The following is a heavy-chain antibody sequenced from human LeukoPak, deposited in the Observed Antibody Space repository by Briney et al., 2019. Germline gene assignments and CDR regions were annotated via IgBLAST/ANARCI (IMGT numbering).Heavy chain of an antibody. CDR3: ARDLPYSSSDRTPFDY. D-gene: IGHD6-6*01. J-gene: IGHJ4*02. V-gene: IGHV1-18*01. Sequence: ASVKVSCKASGYTFTSYGISWVRQAPGQGLEWMGWTSAYNGSTNYAQKFQGRVTMTTETSTSTAYMELRSLTSDDTAVYYCARDLPYSSSDRTPFDYWGQGTLVTVSA. CDR1: GYTFTSYG. CDR2: TSAYNGST.